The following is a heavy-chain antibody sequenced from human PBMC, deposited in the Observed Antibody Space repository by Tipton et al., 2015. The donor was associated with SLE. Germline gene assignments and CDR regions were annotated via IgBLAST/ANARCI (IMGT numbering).Heavy chain of an antibody. CDR2: IWNDGSNT. CDR3: AKDAQYASATNAIGNYYGMDV. D-gene: IGHD2-2*01. J-gene: IGHJ6*02. Sequence: SLRLSCAASGFTFSAYGMHWVRQAPGKGLEWMAVIWNDGSNTYYGDSVKGRFTISRDNSKNTLYLEVNSLRVEDTAMYYCAKDAQYASATNAIGNYYGMDVWGQGTAVTVSS. CDR1: GFTFSAYG. V-gene: IGHV3-33*06.